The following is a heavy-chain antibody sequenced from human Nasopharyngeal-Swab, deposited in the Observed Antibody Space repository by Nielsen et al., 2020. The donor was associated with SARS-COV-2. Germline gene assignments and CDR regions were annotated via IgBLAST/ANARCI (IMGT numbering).Heavy chain of an antibody. CDR1: GGSFSGSY. D-gene: IGHD5-18*01. J-gene: IGHJ4*02. CDR2: INHSGST. CDR3: ARGGGYSFGSTEGFDY. V-gene: IGHV4-34*01. Sequence: SETLSLTCAVYGGSFSGSYWSWIRQPPGKGLEWIGEINHSGSTNYTPSLKSRVTISVDTSKNQFSLKLNSVTAADTAVYYCARGGGYSFGSTEGFDYWGQGTLVTVSS.